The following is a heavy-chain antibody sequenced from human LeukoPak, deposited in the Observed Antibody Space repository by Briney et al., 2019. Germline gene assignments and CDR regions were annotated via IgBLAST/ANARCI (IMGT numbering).Heavy chain of an antibody. Sequence: ASVKVSCKASGYTFTGYYMHWVRQAPGQGLEWMGWINPNSGGTNYAQKFQGRVTMTRDTSISTAYMELSRLRSDDTAVYYCARVPAGGDGYPTDYWGQGTLVTASS. CDR2: INPNSGGT. CDR3: ARVPAGGDGYPTDY. CDR1: GYTFTGYY. D-gene: IGHD5-24*01. V-gene: IGHV1-2*02. J-gene: IGHJ4*02.